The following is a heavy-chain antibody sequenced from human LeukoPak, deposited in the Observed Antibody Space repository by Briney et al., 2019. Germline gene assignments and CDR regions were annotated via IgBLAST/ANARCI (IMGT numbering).Heavy chain of an antibody. D-gene: IGHD3-10*01. J-gene: IGHJ4*02. V-gene: IGHV3-30-3*01. CDR1: GFTFGSYA. Sequence: PGGSLRLSCAASGFTFGSYAMHWVRQAPGKGLEWVAVISYDGSNKYYADSVKGRFTISRDNSKNTLYLQMNSLRAEDTAVYYCARDLAWFGELFYFDYWGQGTLVTVSS. CDR3: ARDLAWFGELFYFDY. CDR2: ISYDGSNK.